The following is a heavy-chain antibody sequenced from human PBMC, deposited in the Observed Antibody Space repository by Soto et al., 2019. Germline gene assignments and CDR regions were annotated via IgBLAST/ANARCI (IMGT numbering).Heavy chain of an antibody. J-gene: IGHJ6*02. CDR2: ISGPSIYI. CDR1: GFTFGGYS. V-gene: IGHV3-21*01. CDR3: ARGFRNGFNV. D-gene: IGHD2-8*01. Sequence: EVQLVESGGGLVKPGGSLRLSWEASGFTFGGYSINWFRQAPGKGLEWVSYISGPSIYIYYADSVKGRFTISRDNAKSAVYLQMNSLRAEDTAVYYCARGFRNGFNVWGQGTTVSVSS.